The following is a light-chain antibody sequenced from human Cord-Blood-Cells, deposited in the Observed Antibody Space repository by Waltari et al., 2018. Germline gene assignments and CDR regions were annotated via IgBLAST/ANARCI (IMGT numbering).Light chain of an antibody. Sequence: QSALTQPASVSGSPGQSITISCTGTSRDVGSYNLVSWDQQHPGKAPKLMIYEGSKRPSGVSNRFSGSKSGNTASLTISGLQAEDEADYYCCSYAGSRVFGGGTKLTVL. CDR3: CSYAGSRV. CDR1: SRDVGSYNL. J-gene: IGLJ3*02. V-gene: IGLV2-23*01. CDR2: EGS.